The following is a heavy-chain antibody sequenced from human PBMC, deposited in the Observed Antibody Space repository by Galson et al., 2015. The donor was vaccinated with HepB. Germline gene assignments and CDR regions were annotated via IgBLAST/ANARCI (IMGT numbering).Heavy chain of an antibody. J-gene: IGHJ4*02. D-gene: IGHD6-6*01. CDR2: INPSGGST. Sequence: SVKVSCKASGYTFTSYYMHRVRQAPGQGLEWMGIINPSGGSTSYAQKFQGRVTMTRDTSTSTVYMELSSQRSEDTAGYYCARLRASSSAEDWGQETLVTVSS. V-gene: IGHV1-46*01. CDR3: ARLRASSSAED. CDR1: GYTFTSYY.